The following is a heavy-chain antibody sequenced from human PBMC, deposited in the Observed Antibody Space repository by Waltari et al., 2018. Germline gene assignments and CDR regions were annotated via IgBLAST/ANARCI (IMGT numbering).Heavy chain of an antibody. Sequence: QVQLQQWGAGLLKPSETLSLTCAVYGGSFSGYYWSWTRQPPGKGLEWIGEINHSGSTNYNPSLKSRVTISVDTSKNQFSLKLSSVTAADTAVYYCARYIAVAGHFDYWGQGTLVTVSS. CDR3: ARYIAVAGHFDY. CDR2: INHSGST. J-gene: IGHJ4*02. V-gene: IGHV4-34*01. D-gene: IGHD6-19*01. CDR1: GGSFSGYY.